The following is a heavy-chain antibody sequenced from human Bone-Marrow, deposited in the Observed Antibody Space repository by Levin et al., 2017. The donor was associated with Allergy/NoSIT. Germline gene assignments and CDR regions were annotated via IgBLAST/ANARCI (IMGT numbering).Heavy chain of an antibody. CDR3: ASIRIAATTTTFDY. V-gene: IGHV4-38-2*02. Sequence: SQTLSLTCTVSGYSITSGYNWGWIRQPPGKGLEWIGDVYHSGSTYYNPSLESRVTISVDTSKNHFSLSLSSVTAADTAVYYCASIRIAATTTTFDYWGQGTLVTVAS. D-gene: IGHD6-13*01. J-gene: IGHJ4*02. CDR2: VYHSGST. CDR1: GYSITSGYN.